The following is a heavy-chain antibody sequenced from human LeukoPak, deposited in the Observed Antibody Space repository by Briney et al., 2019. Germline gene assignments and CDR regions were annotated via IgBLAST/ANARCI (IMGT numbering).Heavy chain of an antibody. CDR2: ISGSGGST. CDR1: GFTFSSYA. CDR3: ARARHYYFGS. Sequence: GGSLRLSCAASGFTFSSYAMSWVRQAPGKGLEWVSAISGSGGSTYYADSVKGRFTISRDNSENTLYLQMDSLRAEDTALYYCARARHYYFGSWGQGTLVTVSS. V-gene: IGHV3-23*01. J-gene: IGHJ4*02. D-gene: IGHD3-10*01.